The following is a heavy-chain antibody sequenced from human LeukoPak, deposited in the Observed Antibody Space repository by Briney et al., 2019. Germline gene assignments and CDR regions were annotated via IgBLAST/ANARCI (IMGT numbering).Heavy chain of an antibody. D-gene: IGHD1-7*01. CDR1: GFTFSSYS. CDR2: ISSSSSYI. Sequence: GGSLRLSCAASGFTFSSYSMNWVRQAPGKGLEWVSCISSSSSYIYYADSVKGRFTISRDNAKNSLYLQMNSLRAEDTAVYYCATAHNWKYVSFDFWGQGTLVTVSS. CDR3: ATAHNWKYVSFDF. V-gene: IGHV3-21*01. J-gene: IGHJ4*02.